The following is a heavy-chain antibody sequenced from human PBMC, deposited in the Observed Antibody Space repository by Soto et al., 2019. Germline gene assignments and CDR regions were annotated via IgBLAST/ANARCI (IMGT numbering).Heavy chain of an antibody. D-gene: IGHD3-16*02. CDR2: IYPGGSDT. V-gene: IGHV5-51*01. CDR1: GYSFTSYW. J-gene: IGHJ6*02. CDR3: ASTHYDYVWGSYRPLYYYGMDV. Sequence: GESLKISCKGSGYSFTSYWIGWVRQMPGKGLEWMGIIYPGGSDTRYSPSFQGQVTISADKSISTAYLQWSSLKASDTAMYYCASTHYDYVWGSYRPLYYYGMDVWGQGTTVTVSS.